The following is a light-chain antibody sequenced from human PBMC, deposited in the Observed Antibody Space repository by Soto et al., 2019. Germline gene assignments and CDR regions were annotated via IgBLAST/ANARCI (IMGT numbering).Light chain of an antibody. CDR1: QSVSSSY. Sequence: EIVLTQSPGTLSLSPGERATLSCRASQSVSSSYLAWYQQQPGQAPRLLIYGASSRATGIPDRFSGSGSGPDFTLTISRLEPEDFAVYYCQQYGSSPQTFGQGTKVEIK. CDR2: GAS. J-gene: IGKJ1*01. V-gene: IGKV3-20*01. CDR3: QQYGSSPQT.